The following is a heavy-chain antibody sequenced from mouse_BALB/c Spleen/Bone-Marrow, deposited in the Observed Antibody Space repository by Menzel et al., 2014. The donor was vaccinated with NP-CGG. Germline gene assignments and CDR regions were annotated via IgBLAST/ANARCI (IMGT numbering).Heavy chain of an antibody. J-gene: IGHJ3*01. D-gene: IGHD4-1*01. Sequence: VQLQQSGPELVKPGASVKISCKASGYAFSSSWMNWVKRRPGQGLEWIGRIYPGDGDTNYNGKFKGKATLTADKSSSTAYMQLSSLTSVDSAVYFCATTGTGAYWGQGTLVTVSA. CDR3: ATTGTGAY. CDR1: GYAFSSSW. CDR2: IYPGDGDT. V-gene: IGHV1-82*01.